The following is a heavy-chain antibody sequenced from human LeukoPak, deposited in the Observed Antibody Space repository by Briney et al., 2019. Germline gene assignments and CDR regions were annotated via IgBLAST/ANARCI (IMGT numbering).Heavy chain of an antibody. CDR3: AREVGGTTLDFQH. D-gene: IGHD1-26*01. Sequence: ASVKVSCKASGYTFTDYHMHWVRQAPGQGLEWMGRINPNSGGTNYAQKFQGRVTMTRDTSISTAYMELSRLRSDDTAVYYCAREVGGTTLDFQHWGQGTLVTVYS. V-gene: IGHV1-2*06. J-gene: IGHJ1*01. CDR1: GYTFTDYH. CDR2: INPNSGGT.